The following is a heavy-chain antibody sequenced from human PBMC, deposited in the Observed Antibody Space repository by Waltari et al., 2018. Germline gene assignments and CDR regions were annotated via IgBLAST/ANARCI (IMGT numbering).Heavy chain of an antibody. D-gene: IGHD3-3*01. V-gene: IGHV3-48*03. J-gene: IGHJ4*02. Sequence: EVQLVESGGGLVQPGGSLRLSCAASGFTFSSYEMNWVRQAPGKGLEWVSYISSSGSTIYYADSVKGRFTISRDNAKNSLYLQRNSLRAEDTAVYYCASHYYDLDYWGQGTLVTVSS. CDR2: ISSSGSTI. CDR3: ASHYYDLDY. CDR1: GFTFSSYE.